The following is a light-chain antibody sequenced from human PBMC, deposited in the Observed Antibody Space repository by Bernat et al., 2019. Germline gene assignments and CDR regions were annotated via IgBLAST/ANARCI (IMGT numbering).Light chain of an antibody. J-gene: IGKJ1*01. CDR3: QQSYGFPRT. CDR2: PAS. Sequence: DIQSTQSPSSLSASVGDRVTITCRASQSISSYLHWYQQKPGEAPTLLIFPASSLESGVPSRFSGSGSGTVFTLSISSLQPEDSATYFCQQSYGFPRTFGQGTKVEI. V-gene: IGKV1-39*01. CDR1: QSISSY.